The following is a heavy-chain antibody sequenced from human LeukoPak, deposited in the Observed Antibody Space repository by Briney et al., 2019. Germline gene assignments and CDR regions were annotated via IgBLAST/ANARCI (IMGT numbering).Heavy chain of an antibody. CDR3: ARLGGPAATLDY. D-gene: IGHD6-25*01. V-gene: IGHV4-59*01. CDR2: IYYSGST. J-gene: IGHJ4*02. CDR1: GGSISSYY. Sequence: SSETLSLTCTVSGGSISSYYWSWIRQPPGKGLEWIGYIYYSGSTNYNPSLKSRVTISVDTSKNQFSLKLSSVTAADTAVYYCARLGGPAATLDYWGQGTLVTVSS.